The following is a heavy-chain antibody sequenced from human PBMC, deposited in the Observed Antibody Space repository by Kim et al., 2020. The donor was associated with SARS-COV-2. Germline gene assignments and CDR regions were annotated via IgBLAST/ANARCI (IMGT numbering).Heavy chain of an antibody. CDR3: AKFGGYDLDY. CDR2: ISWNSGSI. V-gene: IGHV3-9*01. CDR1: GFTFDDYA. J-gene: IGHJ4*02. D-gene: IGHD5-12*01. Sequence: LSLTCAASGFTFDDYAMHWVRQAPGKGLEWVSGISWNSGSIGYADSVKGRFTISRDNAKNSLYLQMNSLRAEDTALYYCAKFGGYDLDYWGQGTLVTVSS.